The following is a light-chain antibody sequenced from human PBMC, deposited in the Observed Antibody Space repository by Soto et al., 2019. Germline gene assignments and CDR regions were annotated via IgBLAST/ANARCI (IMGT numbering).Light chain of an antibody. V-gene: IGKV3-15*01. CDR3: HQYSNTSRT. CDR2: DTS. J-gene: IGKJ1*01. Sequence: EIVLTHFPAALPVSPGERATLSCWASYTVWTNLAWYQQKPGQAPRLLIYDTSTRATGVPARFSGSGSGTEFTVTISNLQAEDSEVYNCHQYSNTSRTVGQGTKVDIK. CDR1: YTVWTN.